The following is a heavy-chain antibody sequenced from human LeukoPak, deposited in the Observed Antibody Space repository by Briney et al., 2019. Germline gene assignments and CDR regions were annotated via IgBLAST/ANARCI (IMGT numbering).Heavy chain of an antibody. CDR2: IYYSGST. D-gene: IGHD4-17*01. CDR1: GGSISSYY. CDR3: ASTTVTTGGVDY. Sequence: SETLSLTCTVSGGSISSYYWSWIRQPPGKGLEWIGYIYYSGSTNYNPSLKSRVTISVDTSKNQFSLKLSSVTAADTAVYYCASTTVTTGGVDYWGQGTLVTVS. J-gene: IGHJ4*02. V-gene: IGHV4-59*01.